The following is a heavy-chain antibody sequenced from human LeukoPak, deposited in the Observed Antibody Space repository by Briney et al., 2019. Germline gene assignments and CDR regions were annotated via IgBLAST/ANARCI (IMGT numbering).Heavy chain of an antibody. CDR3: VRRGYSYRY. CDR1: GGSFSGYY. D-gene: IGHD5-18*01. V-gene: IGHV4-34*01. Sequence: SGTLSLTCAVYGGSFSGYYWSWIRQPPGKGLEWIGEINHSGRTNYNPSLKSRVTMSVDTSKNQFSLKLSSVTAADTAVYYCVRRGYSYRYWGQGTLVTVSS. CDR2: INHSGRT. J-gene: IGHJ4*02.